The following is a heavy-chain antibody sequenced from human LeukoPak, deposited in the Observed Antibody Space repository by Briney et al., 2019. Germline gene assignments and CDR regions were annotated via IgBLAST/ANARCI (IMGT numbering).Heavy chain of an antibody. CDR3: AREGFYLGAFDI. Sequence: PGGSLRLSCAASGISVSSNYMSWVRQAPGKGLQWVSVIYVDGSTYYADSVKGRITISRDNSRNTLYLQMNSLRAEDTAVYYCAREGFYLGAFDIWGQGTMVTVSS. CDR2: IYVDGST. J-gene: IGHJ3*02. V-gene: IGHV3-66*01. CDR1: GISVSSNY.